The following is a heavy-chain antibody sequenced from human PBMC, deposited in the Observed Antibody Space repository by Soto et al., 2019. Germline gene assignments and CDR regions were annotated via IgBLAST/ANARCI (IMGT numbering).Heavy chain of an antibody. J-gene: IGHJ4*02. V-gene: IGHV3-23*01. CDR2: ISDSDDDT. CDR1: GFTFRKYA. D-gene: IGHD2-8*01. CDR3: AKDGGVSARYFDT. Sequence: EVQLLESGGGLGQPGGSLRLSCTASGFTFRKYAMSWVRQAPGKGLEWISGISDSDDDTYYADSVRGRFTISRDNSKNTHYLPKKLLRGDDTAVYYCAKDGGVSARYFDTWGQGTLVTVSS.